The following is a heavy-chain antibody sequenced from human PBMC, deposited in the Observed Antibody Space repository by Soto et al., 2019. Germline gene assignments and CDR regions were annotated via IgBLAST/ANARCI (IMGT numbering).Heavy chain of an antibody. J-gene: IGHJ5*02. CDR1: GDSVSTNSAA. D-gene: IGHD6-19*01. Sequence: PSQTLSLTWVISGDSVSTNSAAWNWIRQSPSRGLEWLGRTYYRSKWYNEYAVSVKSRITINPDTSKNQVSLQLNAVTPEDTAVYYCARDIGSGWRNRLDTWGQGILVTVSS. V-gene: IGHV6-1*01. CDR3: ARDIGSGWRNRLDT. CDR2: TYYRSKWYN.